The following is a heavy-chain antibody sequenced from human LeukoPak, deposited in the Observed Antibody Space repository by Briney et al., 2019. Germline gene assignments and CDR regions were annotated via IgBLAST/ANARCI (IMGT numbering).Heavy chain of an antibody. J-gene: IGHJ5*02. CDR2: IIPIFGTA. D-gene: IGHD3-10*01. Sequence: SVKVSCKASGYTFTSYGISWVRQAPGQGLEWMGGIIPIFGTANYAQKFQGRVTITADESTSTAYMELSSLRSEDTAVYYCATHYGSGSLNWFDPWGQGTLVAVSS. V-gene: IGHV1-69*13. CDR1: GYTFTSYG. CDR3: ATHYGSGSLNWFDP.